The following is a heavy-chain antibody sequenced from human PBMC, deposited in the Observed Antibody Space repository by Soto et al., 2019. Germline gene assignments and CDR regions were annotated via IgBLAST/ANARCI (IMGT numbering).Heavy chain of an antibody. J-gene: IGHJ4*02. V-gene: IGHV5-51*01. Sequence: KHGESLKISCKGSGYSFTSYWIGWVRQMPGKGLEWMGIIYPGDSDTRYSPSFQGQVTISADKSISTAYLQWSSLKASDTAMYYCARRLDPSHSGYDNYYFDYWGQGTLVTVSS. CDR2: IYPGDSDT. CDR1: GYSFTSYW. CDR3: ARRLDPSHSGYDNYYFDY. D-gene: IGHD5-12*01.